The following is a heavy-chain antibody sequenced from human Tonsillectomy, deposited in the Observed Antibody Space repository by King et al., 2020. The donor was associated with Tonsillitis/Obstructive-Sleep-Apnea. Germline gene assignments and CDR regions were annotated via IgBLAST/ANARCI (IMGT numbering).Heavy chain of an antibody. CDR1: GFTFSNYW. CDR2: IKQDGSDK. V-gene: IGHV3-7*04. Sequence: VQLVESGGGLVQPGGSLRLSCAASGFTFSNYWMSWVRQAPGRGLEWVGNIKQDGSDKFYVDSVKGRFTISRDNAKNSLYLQRNSLRAEDTAVYYCARVYSSSVGRAFDYWGQGTLVTVSS. J-gene: IGHJ4*02. CDR3: ARVYSSSVGRAFDY. D-gene: IGHD6-6*01.